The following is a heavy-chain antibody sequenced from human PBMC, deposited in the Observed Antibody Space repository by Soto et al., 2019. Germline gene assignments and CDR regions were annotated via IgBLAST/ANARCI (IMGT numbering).Heavy chain of an antibody. J-gene: IGHJ4*02. V-gene: IGHV4-31*03. CDR1: GGSITSSGYY. Sequence: QVQLQESGPGLVKPSQTLSLTCTVSGGSITSSGYYWSWIRQHPGEGLEWIGFTSTSGSTSYNPSLKSRVTISVDTSSNQFSLNLKSVTAADTAVYYCARGGGSTKVDYWGQGTLVTGSP. D-gene: IGHD2-2*01. CDR3: ARGGGSTKVDY. CDR2: TSTSGST.